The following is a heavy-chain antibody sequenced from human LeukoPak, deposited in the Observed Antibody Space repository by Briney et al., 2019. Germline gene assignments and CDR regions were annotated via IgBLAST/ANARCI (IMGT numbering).Heavy chain of an antibody. Sequence: GGSLRLSCAASGFTFSSYAMSWVRQAPGKGLEWVSAISGSGGSTYYADSVKGRFTISRDNSKNTPYLQMNSLRAEDTAVYYCAKGNGGYYYDSTRYRDGYFDYWGQGALVTVSS. CDR1: GFTFSSYA. V-gene: IGHV3-23*01. CDR3: AKGNGGYYYDSTRYRDGYFDY. CDR2: ISGSGGST. J-gene: IGHJ4*02. D-gene: IGHD3-22*01.